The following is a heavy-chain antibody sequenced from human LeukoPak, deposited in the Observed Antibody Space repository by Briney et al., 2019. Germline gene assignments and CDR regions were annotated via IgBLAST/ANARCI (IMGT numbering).Heavy chain of an antibody. D-gene: IGHD3-22*01. J-gene: IGHJ4*02. CDR3: AKVGSGYYDHLDF. Sequence: SGGSLRLSCTASGFSFSGHWMHWARQLPGKGLVWVSRISPTGSTTSYADSVKGRFTISRDNSKNTQYLQMNSLRVGDTAVYYCAKVGSGYYDHLDFWGQGILVTVSS. CDR2: ISPTGSTT. CDR1: GFSFSGHW. V-gene: IGHV3-74*01.